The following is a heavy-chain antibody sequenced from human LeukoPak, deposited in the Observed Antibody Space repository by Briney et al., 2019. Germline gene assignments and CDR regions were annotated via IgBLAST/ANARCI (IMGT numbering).Heavy chain of an antibody. CDR3: ARRGVVPAAPFDP. D-gene: IGHD2-2*01. CDR1: GGSISSYY. Sequence: SETLSLTCTVSGGSISSYYWSWIRQPPGKGLEWIGYIYTSGSINYNPSLKSRVTISVDTSKNQFSLKLSSVTAADTAVYYCARRGVVPAAPFDPWGQGTLVTVSS. CDR2: IYTSGSI. V-gene: IGHV4-4*09. J-gene: IGHJ5*02.